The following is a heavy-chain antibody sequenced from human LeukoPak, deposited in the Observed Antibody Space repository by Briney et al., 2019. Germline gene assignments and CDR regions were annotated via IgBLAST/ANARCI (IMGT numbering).Heavy chain of an antibody. J-gene: IGHJ6*02. CDR2: MNPNSGNT. Sequence: ASVKVSCKASGYTFTSYDINWVRQATGQGLEWMGWMNPNSGNTGYAQKFQGGVTMTRNTSISTAYMELSSLRSEDTAVYYCASRVWAPKDYYYGMDVWGQGTTVTVSS. CDR3: ASRVWAPKDYYYGMDV. CDR1: GYTFTSYD. V-gene: IGHV1-8*01. D-gene: IGHD6-13*01.